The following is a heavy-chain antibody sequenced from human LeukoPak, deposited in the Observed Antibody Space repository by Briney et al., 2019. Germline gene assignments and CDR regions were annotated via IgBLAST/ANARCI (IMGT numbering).Heavy chain of an antibody. CDR1: GGSISSSSYY. D-gene: IGHD6-6*01. CDR3: ARESSSSPDY. V-gene: IGHV4-39*07. CDR2: IYYSGIT. J-gene: IGHJ4*02. Sequence: SETLSLTCTVSGGSISSSSYYWGWIRQPPGKGLEWIGSIYYSGITYYKPSLRSRVTISVDTSKNQFYLRLTSVTAADSAMYYCARESSSSPDYWGQGTLVTVSS.